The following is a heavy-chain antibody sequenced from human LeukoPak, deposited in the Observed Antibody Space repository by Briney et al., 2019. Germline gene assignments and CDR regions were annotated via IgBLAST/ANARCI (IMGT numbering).Heavy chain of an antibody. J-gene: IGHJ4*02. D-gene: IGHD3-10*01. Sequence: GESLKFSCKGSGYSFTSYWIGWVRQMPGRGLEWMGIIYPGDSDTRYSPSFQGQVTISADKSISTAYLQWSSLKASDTAMYYRARRPPLVRGAPYYFDYWGQGTLVTVSS. V-gene: IGHV5-51*01. CDR1: GYSFTSYW. CDR3: ARRPPLVRGAPYYFDY. CDR2: IYPGDSDT.